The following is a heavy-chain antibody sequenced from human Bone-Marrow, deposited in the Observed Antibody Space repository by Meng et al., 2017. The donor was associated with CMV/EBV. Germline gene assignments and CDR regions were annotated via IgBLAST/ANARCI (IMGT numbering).Heavy chain of an antibody. J-gene: IGHJ4*02. V-gene: IGHV1-2*02. CDR1: GYTFTGYY. Sequence: SVKASGYTFTGYYMPWVRQAPGQGLEWMGWIKPNSGGTNYAQKFQGRVTMTRDTSISTAYMELSRLRSDDTAVYYCATSARVATLDYWGQGTLVTVSS. CDR2: IKPNSGGT. CDR3: ATSARVATLDY. D-gene: IGHD5-12*01.